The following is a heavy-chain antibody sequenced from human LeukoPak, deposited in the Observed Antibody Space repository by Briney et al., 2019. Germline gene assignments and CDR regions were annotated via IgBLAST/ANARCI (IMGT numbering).Heavy chain of an antibody. D-gene: IGHD5-18*01. V-gene: IGHV3-11*06. CDR1: GFRFSEHY. J-gene: IGHJ4*02. CDR2: ISGDSGST. CDR3: AREIRGYSHGGN. Sequence: PGGSLRLSCAASGFRFSEHYMSWIRQAPGXGLEWVSYISGDSGSTNYADSVKGRFTISRDNAKNSLYLQMNSLRAEDMAVYYCAREIRGYSHGGNWGQGALVTVSS.